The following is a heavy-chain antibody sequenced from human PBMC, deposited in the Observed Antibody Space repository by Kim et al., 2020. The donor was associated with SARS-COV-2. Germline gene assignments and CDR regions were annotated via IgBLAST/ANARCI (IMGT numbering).Heavy chain of an antibody. CDR1: GYTFTNHG. J-gene: IGHJ4*02. CDR2: MATYNDGT. D-gene: IGHD6-25*01. CDR3: ARDGGRAAGGYDK. V-gene: IGHV1-18*01. Sequence: ASVKVSCKASGYTFTNHGITWVRQAPGQGLEWMGWMATYNDGTAYAERVQGRVTRTKDTSTNTAFLELRSLTSDDTAVYYCARDGGRAAGGYDKWGQGTLVIVSS.